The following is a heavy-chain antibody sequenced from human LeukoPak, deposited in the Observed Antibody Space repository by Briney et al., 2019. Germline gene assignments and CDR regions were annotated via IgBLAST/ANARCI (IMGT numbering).Heavy chain of an antibody. V-gene: IGHV3-30*02. CDR2: IRYDGRDK. D-gene: IGHD3-10*01. J-gene: IGHJ6*03. CDR1: GFTFSSYG. CDR3: AKALGSGTLFPYMDV. Sequence: PGGSLRLSCEASGFTFSSYGMHWVRQGPGKGLEWVGFIRYDGRDKNYGDSLKGRFTISRDNSQNTMYLQISSLRADDTAVYYCAKALGSGTLFPYMDVWGKGTTVTVSS.